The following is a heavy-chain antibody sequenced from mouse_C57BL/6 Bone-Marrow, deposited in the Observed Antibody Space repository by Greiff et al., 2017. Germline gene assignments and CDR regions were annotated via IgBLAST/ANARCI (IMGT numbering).Heavy chain of an antibody. CDR2: IDPANGNT. Sequence: EVQGVESVAELVRPGASVKLSCTASGSNIKITYMHWVKQRPEQGLEWIGRIDPANGNTTYAPKFQGKATITEDTSSNTAYLQLSSLTSEDTAIYYCARFWFAYWGQGTLVTVSA. CDR1: GSNIKITY. CDR3: ARFWFAY. V-gene: IGHV14-3*01. J-gene: IGHJ3*01.